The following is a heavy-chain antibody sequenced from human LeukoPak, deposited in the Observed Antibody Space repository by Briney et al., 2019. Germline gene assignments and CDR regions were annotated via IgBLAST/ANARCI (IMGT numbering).Heavy chain of an antibody. CDR2: ISSSSSYI. Sequence: GGSLRLSCAASGFTFSSYSMNWVRQAPGKGLEWVSSISSSSSYIYYGDSVKGRFTISRDNAKDSLYLRMNSLRAEDTAVYYCARDYEIYWGQGTLVTVSS. D-gene: IGHD5-12*01. V-gene: IGHV3-21*01. J-gene: IGHJ4*02. CDR3: ARDYEIY. CDR1: GFTFSSYS.